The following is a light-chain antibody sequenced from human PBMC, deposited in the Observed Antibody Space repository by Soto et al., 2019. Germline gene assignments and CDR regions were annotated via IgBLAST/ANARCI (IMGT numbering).Light chain of an antibody. CDR3: QQLNCYPPL. CDR1: QGISSY. Sequence: DIQLTQSPSFLSASVGDRVTITCRASQGISSYLAWYQQKPGKAPKLLIYAASTLQSGVPSRFSGRGSGTEFTLTISSLQPEDVATYYRQQLNCYPPLFGAGTKVEIK. CDR2: AAS. J-gene: IGKJ4*01. V-gene: IGKV1-9*01.